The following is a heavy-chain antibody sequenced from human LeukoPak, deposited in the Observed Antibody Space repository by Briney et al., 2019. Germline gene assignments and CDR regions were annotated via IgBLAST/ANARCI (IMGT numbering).Heavy chain of an antibody. CDR1: GFTFSSYS. J-gene: IGHJ4*02. CDR2: ISSSSSAI. D-gene: IGHD3-22*01. CDR3: ARLNYYDSSGYFDY. Sequence: GESLRLSCAASGFTFSSYSMNWVRQAPGKGLEWVSYISSSSSAIYYADSVKGRFTISRDNAKNSLYLQMNSLRAEDTAVYYCARLNYYDSSGYFDYWGQGTLVTVSS. V-gene: IGHV3-48*01.